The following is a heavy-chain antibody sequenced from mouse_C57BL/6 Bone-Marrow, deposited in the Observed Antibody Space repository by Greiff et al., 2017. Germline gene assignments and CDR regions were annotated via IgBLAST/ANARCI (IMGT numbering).Heavy chain of an antibody. V-gene: IGHV1-9*01. CDR3: ARNGSSSYWYFDV. CDR2: ILPGSGST. J-gene: IGHJ1*03. D-gene: IGHD1-1*01. CDR1: GYTFTGYW. Sequence: QVQLQQSGAELMKPGASVKLSCTATGYTFTGYWIEWVKQRPGHGLVWIGEILPGSGSTNYNEKFKGKATFTTDTSSNTAYMQLSSLTTEDSAIYDCARNGSSSYWYFDVWGTGTTVTVAS.